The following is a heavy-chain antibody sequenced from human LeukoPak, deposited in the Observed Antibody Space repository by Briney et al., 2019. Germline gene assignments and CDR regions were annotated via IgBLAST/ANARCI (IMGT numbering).Heavy chain of an antibody. J-gene: IGHJ6*02. CDR1: GFTFSSYG. CDR2: ISYDGSNK. V-gene: IGHV3-30*18. D-gene: IGHD2-15*01. Sequence: PGGSLRLSCAASGFTFSSYGMHWVRQAPGKGLEWVAVISYDGSNKYYADSVKGRFTISRDNSKNTLYLQMNSLRAEDTAVYYCAKDSGGRYCSAGSCYRYYYYYGMDVWGQGTTVTVSS. CDR3: AKDSGGRYCSAGSCYRYYYYYGMDV.